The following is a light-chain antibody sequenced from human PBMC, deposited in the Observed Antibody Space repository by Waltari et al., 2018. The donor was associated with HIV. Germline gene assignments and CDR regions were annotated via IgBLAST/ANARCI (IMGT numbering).Light chain of an antibody. CDR3: MQGTHWPWT. V-gene: IGKV2-30*01. CDR2: KVS. J-gene: IGKJ1*01. Sequence: DVVMTQSPLSLPVTLGQPASISCTSSQSLVYSDGNTYLSWFQQRPGQSPRRLIYKVSNRDSGVPDRCSGSGSGTDFTLKISRVEAEDVGVYYCMQGTHWPWTFGQGTKVEIK. CDR1: QSLVYSDGNTY.